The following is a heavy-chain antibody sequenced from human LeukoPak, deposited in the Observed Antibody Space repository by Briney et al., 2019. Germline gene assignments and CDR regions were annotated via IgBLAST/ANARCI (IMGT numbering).Heavy chain of an antibody. J-gene: IGHJ4*02. Sequence: APVKVSCKASGYTFTSYYMHWVRQAPGQGLEWMGIINPSGGSTSYAQKFQGRVTMTRDTSISTAYMELSRLRSDDTAVYYCATGDSSGYYFNYWGQGTLVTVSS. D-gene: IGHD3-22*01. CDR1: GYTFTSYY. CDR3: ATGDSSGYYFNY. V-gene: IGHV1-46*01. CDR2: INPSGGST.